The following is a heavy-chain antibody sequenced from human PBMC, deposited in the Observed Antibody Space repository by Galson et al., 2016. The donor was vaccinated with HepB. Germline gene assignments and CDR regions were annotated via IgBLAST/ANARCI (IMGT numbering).Heavy chain of an antibody. CDR1: GFILTNYW. V-gene: IGHV3-7*01. Sequence: LRLSCAVSGFILTNYWMTWVRQAPGKGLEWVAIIKEDGSEKYYVSSVEGRFTISRDNPKNSVYLQMTSLRAEDTALYYCARVFGADYGGIWYSDLWGRGTLVTVSS. D-gene: IGHD4-23*01. J-gene: IGHJ2*01. CDR2: IKEDGSEK. CDR3: ARVFGADYGGIWYSDL.